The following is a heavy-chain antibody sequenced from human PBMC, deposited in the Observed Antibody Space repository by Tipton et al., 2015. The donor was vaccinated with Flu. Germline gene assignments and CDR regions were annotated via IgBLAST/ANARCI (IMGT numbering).Heavy chain of an antibody. V-gene: IGHV3-23*01. J-gene: IGHJ4*02. D-gene: IGHD5-18*01. CDR1: GFVFYSYA. CDR2: ISSGGDTI. Sequence: SLRLSCAASGFVFYSYAMSWVRQAPGKGLEWLALISSGGDTIYYADAVKGRFTISRDSSKNTPYLQMNSLRAEDTALYYCAKSPGYGDVFDYWGQGALVTVSS. CDR3: AKSPGYGDVFDY.